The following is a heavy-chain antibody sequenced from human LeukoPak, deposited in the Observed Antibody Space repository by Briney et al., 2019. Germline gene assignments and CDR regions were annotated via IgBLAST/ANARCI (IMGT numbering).Heavy chain of an antibody. Sequence: TGESLKISCQGSGYSFISYWIGWVRQMPGKGLEWMGIIYPGDSNTRYSPSFQGQVTISADKSISTAYLQWSSLKASDTAMYYCARSRGYNYHFDYWGQGTLVTVSS. CDR1: GYSFISYW. CDR2: IYPGDSNT. J-gene: IGHJ4*02. D-gene: IGHD5-18*01. CDR3: ARSRGYNYHFDY. V-gene: IGHV5-51*01.